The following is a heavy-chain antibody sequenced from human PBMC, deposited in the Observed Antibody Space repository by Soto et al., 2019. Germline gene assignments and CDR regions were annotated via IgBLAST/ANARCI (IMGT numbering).Heavy chain of an antibody. J-gene: IGHJ6*02. Sequence: WASVKVSCKASGYSFTDYHIHWVRQAPGQGLEWLGRINPKSGGTSTAQKFQGWVTMTRDRSISTVYMELTRLRSDDTAVYFCARGHSTECSNGVCSFFYNHEMDVWGQGTTVTVSS. CDR2: INPKSGGT. V-gene: IGHV1-2*04. CDR3: ARGHSTECSNGVCSFFYNHEMDV. CDR1: GYSFTDYH. D-gene: IGHD2-8*01.